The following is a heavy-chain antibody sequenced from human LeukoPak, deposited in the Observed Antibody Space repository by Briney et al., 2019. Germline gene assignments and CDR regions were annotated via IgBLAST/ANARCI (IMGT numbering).Heavy chain of an antibody. CDR2: IHHDGRI. CDR3: ARSHDHLWGNYPDY. J-gene: IGHJ4*02. V-gene: IGHV4-4*02. CDR1: GFTFTNAW. Sequence: GSLRLSCVDSGFTFTNAWMSWVRQPPGKGLEWIGEIHHDGRINYNPSLKSRVTLSVDKSKNQFSLRLNSVTAADTAMYYCARSHDHLWGNYPDYWGQGTLVTVSS. D-gene: IGHD3-16*02.